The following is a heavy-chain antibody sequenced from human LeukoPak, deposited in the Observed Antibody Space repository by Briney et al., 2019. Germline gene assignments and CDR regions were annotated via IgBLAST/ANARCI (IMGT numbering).Heavy chain of an antibody. CDR3: VSASSLGLFVIDY. V-gene: IGHV4-39*01. CDR1: DASMSGSSYY. J-gene: IGHJ4*02. D-gene: IGHD2/OR15-2a*01. Sequence: SETLSLTCTVSDASMSGSSYYWGWIRQPPGKGLEWIGSIYYSGNTYYNPSLKGQVTMSVDTSKNQFTLKLSSVTATDTAVYYCVSASSLGLFVIDYWGQGSLVTVSS. CDR2: IYYSGNT.